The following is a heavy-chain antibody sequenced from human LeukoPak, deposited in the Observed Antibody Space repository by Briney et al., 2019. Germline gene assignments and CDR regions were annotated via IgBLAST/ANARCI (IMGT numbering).Heavy chain of an antibody. CDR3: AGGGGSGYYFRDDAFDI. V-gene: IGHV3-48*04. J-gene: IGHJ3*02. D-gene: IGHD3-22*01. Sequence: GGSLRLSCAASGFTFSSYAMHWVRQAPGKGLEWVSYISSSGSTIYYADSVKGRFTISRDNAKNSLYLQMNSLRAEDTAVYYCAGGGGSGYYFRDDAFDIWGQGTMVTVSS. CDR1: GFTFSSYA. CDR2: ISSSGSTI.